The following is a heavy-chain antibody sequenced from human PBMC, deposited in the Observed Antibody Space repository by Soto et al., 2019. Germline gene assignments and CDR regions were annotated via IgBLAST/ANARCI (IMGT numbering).Heavy chain of an antibody. CDR2: ISSSSSYI. CDR1: GFTFSSYS. D-gene: IGHD2-2*02. CDR3: ARDRYTYGLFDY. Sequence: EVQLVESGGGLVKPGGSLRLSCAASGFTFSSYSMNWVRQAPGKGLEWVSSISSSSSYIYYADSVKGRFTISRDNAKNSLYLKMNSLGAEDTAVYYCARDRYTYGLFDYWGQGTLVTVSS. V-gene: IGHV3-21*01. J-gene: IGHJ4*02.